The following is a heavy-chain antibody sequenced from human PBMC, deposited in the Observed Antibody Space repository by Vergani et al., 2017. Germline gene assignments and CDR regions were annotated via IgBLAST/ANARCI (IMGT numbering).Heavy chain of an antibody. V-gene: IGHV4-39*01. CDR1: GTSISGSSDY. D-gene: IGHD6-13*01. J-gene: IGHJ4*02. CDR3: ARSYSSSSHIDY. Sequence: QLQLQESGPGLLKPSETLSLTCSVSGTSISGSSDYWGWIRQPPGKGLEWIGSIFYTGTSYYNPSLESRATNSVDTSKNQFSLKLKSVTAADTAVYYCARSYSSSSHIDYWGQGTLVTVSS. CDR2: IFYTGTS.